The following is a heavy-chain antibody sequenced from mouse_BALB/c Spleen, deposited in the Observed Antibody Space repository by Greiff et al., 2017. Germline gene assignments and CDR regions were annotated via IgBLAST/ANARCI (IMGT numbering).Heavy chain of an antibody. J-gene: IGHJ2*01. Sequence: EVKLVESGGGLVKPGGSLKLSCAASGFTFSSYAMSWVRQTPEKRLEWVATISSGGSYTYYPDSVKGRFTISRDNAKNTLYLQMSSLRSEDTAMYYCARRDYYGPFDYWGQGTTLTVSS. CDR2: ISSGGSYT. D-gene: IGHD1-1*01. CDR3: ARRDYYGPFDY. CDR1: GFTFSSYA. V-gene: IGHV5-9-3*01.